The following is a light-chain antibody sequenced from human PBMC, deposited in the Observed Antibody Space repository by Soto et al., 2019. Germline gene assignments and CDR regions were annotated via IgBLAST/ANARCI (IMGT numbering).Light chain of an antibody. CDR2: DGN. V-gene: IGLV2-14*03. Sequence: QSALTQPASVSGSPGQSITISCTGTIDSVSWYQQHPGKAPKLIIYDGNNRPSRVSDRFSGSKSGNTASLTISGLQAEDESDFYCSSNTNTETFVVFGWGTKLTVL. CDR1: IDS. J-gene: IGLJ2*01. CDR3: SSNTNTETFVV.